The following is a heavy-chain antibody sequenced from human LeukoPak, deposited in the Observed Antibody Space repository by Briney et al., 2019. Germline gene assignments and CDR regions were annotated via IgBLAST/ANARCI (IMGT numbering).Heavy chain of an antibody. CDR3: ARRLTQYDCFDP. V-gene: IGHV6-1*01. J-gene: IGHJ5*02. Sequence: SQTLSLTCAISGDSVSSNSVTWNWIRQSPSGGLEWLGRTYYRSTWYNDYAVSVRGRITVNPDTSKNQFSLHLNSVTPEDTAVYYCARRLTQYDCFDPWGQGILVTVSS. CDR1: GDSVSSNSVT. D-gene: IGHD2-2*01. CDR2: TYYRSTWYN.